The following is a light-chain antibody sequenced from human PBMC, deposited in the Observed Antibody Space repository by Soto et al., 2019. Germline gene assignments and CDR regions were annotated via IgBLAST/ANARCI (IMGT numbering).Light chain of an antibody. V-gene: IGKV3-11*01. Sequence: EIVLTQSPATLSLTPGERATLSCRASQSVSSYLAWYQQKPGQAPRLLIYDASNRATGIPPRFSGSGSGTDFTLTISSLQSEDFATYYCQQSYSTPITFGQGTRLEV. CDR2: DAS. J-gene: IGKJ5*01. CDR1: QSVSSY. CDR3: QQSYSTPIT.